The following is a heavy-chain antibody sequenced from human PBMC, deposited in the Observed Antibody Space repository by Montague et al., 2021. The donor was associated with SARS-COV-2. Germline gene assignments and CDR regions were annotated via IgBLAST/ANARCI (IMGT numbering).Heavy chain of an antibody. CDR2: ISGSGEST. J-gene: IGHJ4*02. CDR3: ARDPQYSKSWLHTIFEN. D-gene: IGHD6-13*01. V-gene: IGHV3-23*01. Sequence: SLRLSCAASGFTFTSHPMSWVRQAPGKGLEWVSGISGSGESTYYADSVKGRFTVSRDNSKNTAHLQMNSLRAGDTAVYYCARDPQYSKSWLHTIFENWGQGTLVTVSS. CDR1: GFTFTSHP.